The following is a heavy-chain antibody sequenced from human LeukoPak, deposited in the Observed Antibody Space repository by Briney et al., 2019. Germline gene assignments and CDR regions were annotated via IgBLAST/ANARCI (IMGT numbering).Heavy chain of an antibody. CDR1: GFTFSSYS. D-gene: IGHD3-22*01. J-gene: IGHJ4*02. CDR3: ARDSPYYYDSSGYYCSD. CDR2: ISSSSSTI. V-gene: IGHV3-48*02. Sequence: PGGSLRLSCAASGFTFSSYSMNWVRQAPGKGLEWVSYISSSSSTIYYADSVKGRFTISRDNAKNSLYLQMNSLRDEDTAVYYCARDSPYYYDSSGYYCSDWGQGTLVTVSS.